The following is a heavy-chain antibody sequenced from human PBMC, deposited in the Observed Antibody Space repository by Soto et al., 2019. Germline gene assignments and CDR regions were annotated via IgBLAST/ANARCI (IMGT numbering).Heavy chain of an antibody. Sequence: SETLSLTXAVSGYPISSGYYWGWIRQPPGKGLEWIGIIHHSGSTYYNPSLGSRITISVDTSKNQFSLKMPSVTAADTAVYYCARSSGYVPGGYWGQGILVTVSS. D-gene: IGHD5-12*01. J-gene: IGHJ4*02. CDR2: IHHSGST. V-gene: IGHV4-38-2*01. CDR1: GYPISSGYY. CDR3: ARSSGYVPGGY.